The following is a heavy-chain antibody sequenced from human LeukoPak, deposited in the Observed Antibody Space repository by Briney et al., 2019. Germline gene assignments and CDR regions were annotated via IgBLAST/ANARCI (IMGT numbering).Heavy chain of an antibody. Sequence: ASVKVSCKASGGTFSSYAISWVRQAPGQGLEWMGGIIPIFGTANYAQKLQGRVTMTTDTSTSTAYMELRSLRSDDTAVYYCARDSYGDYGDDAFDIWGQGTMVTVSS. CDR2: IIPIFGTA. CDR1: GGTFSSYA. D-gene: IGHD4-17*01. J-gene: IGHJ3*02. V-gene: IGHV1-69*05. CDR3: ARDSYGDYGDDAFDI.